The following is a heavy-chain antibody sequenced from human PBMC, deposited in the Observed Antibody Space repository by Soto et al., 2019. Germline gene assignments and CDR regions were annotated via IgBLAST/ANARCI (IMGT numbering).Heavy chain of an antibody. CDR2: ISAYNGNT. V-gene: IGHV1-18*01. J-gene: IGHJ6*02. Sequence: EASVKVSCKASGYTFTSYGISWVRQAPGQGLEWMGWISAYNGNTNYAQKLQGRVTMTTDTSTSTAYMELRSLRSDDTAVYYCARLLLHFYYYGMDVWGQGTTVTVSS. CDR1: GYTFTSYG. D-gene: IGHD3-22*01. CDR3: ARLLLHFYYYGMDV.